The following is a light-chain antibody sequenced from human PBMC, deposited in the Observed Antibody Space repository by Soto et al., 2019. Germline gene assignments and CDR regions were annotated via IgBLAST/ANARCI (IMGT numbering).Light chain of an antibody. Sequence: EIVMTQSPATLSVSPGERATLSCRASQSVSSNLAWYQQKPGQAPRLLIYGASTRATGIPARFSGSGSGTEFTLTISSLQSEEFAVYYCQQYNNWPYTFGQFTKLEIK. CDR2: GAS. V-gene: IGKV3-15*01. CDR1: QSVSSN. CDR3: QQYNNWPYT. J-gene: IGKJ2*01.